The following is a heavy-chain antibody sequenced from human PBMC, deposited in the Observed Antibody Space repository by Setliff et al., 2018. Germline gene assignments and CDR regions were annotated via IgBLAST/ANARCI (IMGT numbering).Heavy chain of an antibody. J-gene: IGHJ3*02. V-gene: IGHV1-46*01. CDR1: GYTFSDYL. Sequence: ASVKVSCKASGYTFSDYLIHWVRQAPGLRPEWIGRVDCNSGSVHYAQNFQSRVSVTRDPSTTTAFMELSSLRYDDTAVYYRARGGYSYGYDHGFDIWGQGTMVTVS. CDR2: VDCNSGSV. CDR3: ARGGYSYGYDHGFDI. D-gene: IGHD5-18*01.